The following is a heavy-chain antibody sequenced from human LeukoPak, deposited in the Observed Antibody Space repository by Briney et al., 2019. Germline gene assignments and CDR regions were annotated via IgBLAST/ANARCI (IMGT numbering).Heavy chain of an antibody. CDR3: ARDSIGRWLRYFDY. J-gene: IGHJ4*02. CDR1: GSIGVDGY. D-gene: IGHD4-23*01. Sequence: GGSLRLSCEVSGSIGVDGYMSWVRQAPGKGLEWFSVIYRGGARYYSDSVKGRFTISRDNSKNTLYLQMNSLRAEDTAVYYCARDSIGRWLRYFDYWGQGTLVTVSS. V-gene: IGHV3-66*01. CDR2: IYRGGAR.